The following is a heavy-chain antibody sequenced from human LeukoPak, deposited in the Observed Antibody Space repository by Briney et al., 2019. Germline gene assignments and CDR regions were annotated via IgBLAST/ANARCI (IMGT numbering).Heavy chain of an antibody. CDR1: GYTFTSYC. Sequence: ASVKVSCKASGYTFTSYCMHWVRQAPGQGLEWMGWINPNSGGTNYAQKFQGWVTMTRDTSISTAYMELSRLRSDDTAVYYCASGGVVTAPDAFDIWGQGTMVTVSS. J-gene: IGHJ3*02. CDR2: INPNSGGT. D-gene: IGHD2-21*02. V-gene: IGHV1-2*04. CDR3: ASGGVVTAPDAFDI.